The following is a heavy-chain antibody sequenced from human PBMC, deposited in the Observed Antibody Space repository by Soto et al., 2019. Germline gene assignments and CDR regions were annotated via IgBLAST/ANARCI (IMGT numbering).Heavy chain of an antibody. J-gene: IGHJ4*02. D-gene: IGHD3-10*01. CDR2: LHHSGDT. CDR1: GASIGSGSYS. V-gene: IGHV4-30-2*01. Sequence: QLQLQESGSGLVRPSQTLSLTCTVSGASIGSGSYSWNWIRQPPGKGLEGIGYLHHSGDTYSNPSLRRRVSISVDRSNNQFSLKLISVTAADTAVYYCARFPLWFGELDYWGQGALVTVSS. CDR3: ARFPLWFGELDY.